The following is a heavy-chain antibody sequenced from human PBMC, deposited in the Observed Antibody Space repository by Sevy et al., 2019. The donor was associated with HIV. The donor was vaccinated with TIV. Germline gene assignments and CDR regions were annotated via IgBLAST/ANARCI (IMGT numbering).Heavy chain of an antibody. CDR1: GGSISSYY. V-gene: IGHV4-59*01. CDR3: ARSSRGSYLFDY. D-gene: IGHD1-26*01. Sequence: SETLSLTCTISGGSISSYYWSWIRQPPGKGLEWIGYIYYSGSTNYNPSLKRRVTISVDTSKNQFSLKLSSVTAADTAVYYCARSSRGSYLFDYWGQGTLVTVSS. CDR2: IYYSGST. J-gene: IGHJ4*02.